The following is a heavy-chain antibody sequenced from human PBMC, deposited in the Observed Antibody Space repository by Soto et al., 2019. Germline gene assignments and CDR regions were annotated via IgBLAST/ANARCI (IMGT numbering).Heavy chain of an antibody. Sequence: PSETLSLTCTVSGGSISSGGYYWSWIRQHPGKGLEWIGYIYYSGSTYYNPSLKSRVTISLDTSKSQFSLKLNSVTAADTAVYYCASGYYVLNYWGQGTLVTVSS. D-gene: IGHD3-10*02. CDR3: ASGYYVLNY. CDR2: IYYSGST. CDR1: GGSISSGGYY. V-gene: IGHV4-31*03. J-gene: IGHJ4*02.